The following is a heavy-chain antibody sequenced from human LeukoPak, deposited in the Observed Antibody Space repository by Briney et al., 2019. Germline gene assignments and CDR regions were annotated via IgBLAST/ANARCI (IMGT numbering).Heavy chain of an antibody. CDR2: ISSTSSYI. V-gene: IGHV3-21*01. Sequence: PGGSLRLSCAASGFTFSSYSMNWVRQAPGKGLEWVSSISSTSSYIYYADSVKGRFTISRDNAKNSLYLQMNSLRAEDTAVYYCARKNADRINYYFDYWGQGTLVTVSS. J-gene: IGHJ4*02. D-gene: IGHD1-14*01. CDR1: GFTFSSYS. CDR3: ARKNADRINYYFDY.